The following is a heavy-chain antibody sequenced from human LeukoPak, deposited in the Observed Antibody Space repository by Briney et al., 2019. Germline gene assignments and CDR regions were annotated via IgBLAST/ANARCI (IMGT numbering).Heavy chain of an antibody. D-gene: IGHD2-15*01. J-gene: IGHJ3*02. CDR3: ARGRVRCSGGNCYSYAFDI. V-gene: IGHV1-2*02. CDR2: ISPKSGGT. CDR1: GYTLIDFY. Sequence: ASVKVSCKASGYTLIDFYMHWVRQAPGQGLEWMGWISPKSGGTNYAQKFKGRLTVTRDTSISTAYMELSGLTSDDTALYYCARGRVRCSGGNCYSYAFDIWGKGTMVTVSS.